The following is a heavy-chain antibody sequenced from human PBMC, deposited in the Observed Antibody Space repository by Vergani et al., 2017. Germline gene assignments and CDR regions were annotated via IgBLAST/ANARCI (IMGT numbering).Heavy chain of an antibody. D-gene: IGHD3-16*01. CDR3: ASADDYIGGSYHDALDI. Sequence: QVQLVQSGAEVKKPGASVKVSCKASGYTFTGYYMHWVRQASGQGLEWMGWINPNSGGTNYAQKFQGRVTMTRDTSISTAYMELSRLRSDDTAVYYCASADDYIGGSYHDALDIWGQGTMVTVSS. CDR2: INPNSGGT. CDR1: GYTFTGYY. J-gene: IGHJ3*02. V-gene: IGHV1-2*02.